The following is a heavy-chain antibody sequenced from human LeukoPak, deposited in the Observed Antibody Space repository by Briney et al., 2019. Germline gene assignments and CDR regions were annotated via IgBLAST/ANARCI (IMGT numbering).Heavy chain of an antibody. J-gene: IGHJ4*02. CDR2: IRSKTYGGTT. CDR3: TTDRYCSGGSCYSGYYFDY. Sequence: GVSLRLSCAASGFTFSNAWMSWVRQAPGKGLEWVGRIRSKTYGGTTDYAAPVKGRFTISRDDSKNTLYLQMNSLKTEDTAVYYCTTDRYCSGGSCYSGYYFDYWGQGTLVTVSS. V-gene: IGHV3-15*01. CDR1: GFTFSNAW. D-gene: IGHD2-15*01.